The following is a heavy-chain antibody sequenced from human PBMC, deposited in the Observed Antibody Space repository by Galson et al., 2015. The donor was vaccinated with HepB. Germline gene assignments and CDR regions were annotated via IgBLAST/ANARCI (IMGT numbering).Heavy chain of an antibody. CDR2: IRIKRYDGTT. V-gene: IGHV3-49*03. CDR1: GFTFGDYA. Sequence: SLRLSCAASGFTFGDYAMTWFRQAPGKGLEWVGFIRIKRYDGTTEYAASVKGRFTISRDDSKSIAYLQMNSLKTEDTAVYYCTRSPRTRPGYCSGGSCYSLFDYWGRGTLVTVSS. D-gene: IGHD2-15*01. CDR3: TRSPRTRPGYCSGGSCYSLFDY. J-gene: IGHJ4*02.